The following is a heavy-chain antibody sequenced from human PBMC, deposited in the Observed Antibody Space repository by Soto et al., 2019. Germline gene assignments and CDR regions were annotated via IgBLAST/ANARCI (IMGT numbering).Heavy chain of an antibody. D-gene: IGHD6-6*01. CDR2: IYYSGST. CDR1: GGSISSYY. CDR3: ARAEYSSSCWFDP. J-gene: IGHJ5*02. Sequence: SETLSLTCTVSGGSISSYYWSWIRQPPGKGLEWIGYIYYSGSTNYNPSLKSRVTISVDTSKNQFSLKLSSVTAADTAVYYCARAEYSSSCWFDPWGQGTLVTVSS. V-gene: IGHV4-59*08.